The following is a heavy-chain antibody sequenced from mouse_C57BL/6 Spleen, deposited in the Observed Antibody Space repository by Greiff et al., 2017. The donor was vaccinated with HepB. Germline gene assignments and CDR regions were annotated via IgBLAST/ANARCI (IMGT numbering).Heavy chain of an antibody. CDR3: ARELWLRRNAMDY. J-gene: IGHJ4*01. V-gene: IGHV1-53*01. CDR2: INPSNGGT. D-gene: IGHD2-2*01. CDR1: GYTFTSYW. Sequence: VQLQQSGTELVKPGASVKLSCKASGYTFTSYWMHWVKQRPGQGLEWIGNINPSNGGTNYNEKFKSKATLTVDKSSSTAYMQLSSLTSEDSAVYYCARELWLRRNAMDYWGQGTSVTVSS.